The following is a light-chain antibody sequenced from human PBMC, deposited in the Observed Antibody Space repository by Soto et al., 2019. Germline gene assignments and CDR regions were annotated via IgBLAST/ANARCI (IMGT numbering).Light chain of an antibody. CDR1: ITDVGKYNY. J-gene: IGLJ1*01. CDR3: CSYAGSYTYV. Sequence: QSALTHPRSVSGSPGQSVTISCTGTITDVGKYNYVSWYQQHPGKAPKLLIYDVTQRPSGVPDRFSGSKSGNTASLTISGLQAEDEADYYCCSYAGSYTYVFGVGTKVTVL. V-gene: IGLV2-11*01. CDR2: DVT.